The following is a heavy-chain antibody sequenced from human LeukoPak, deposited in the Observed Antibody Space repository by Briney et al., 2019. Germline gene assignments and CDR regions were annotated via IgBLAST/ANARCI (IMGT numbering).Heavy chain of an antibody. V-gene: IGHV1-69*06. CDR3: ARIFPFASSSWQPY. CDR1: GGTFSSYA. CDR2: IIPIFGTA. Sequence: SVKVSYKASGGTFSSYAISWVRQAPGQGLEWMGGIIPIFGTANYAQKFQGRVTITADKSTSTAYMELSSLGSEDTAVYYCARIFPFASSSWQPYWGQGTLVTVSS. D-gene: IGHD6-13*01. J-gene: IGHJ4*02.